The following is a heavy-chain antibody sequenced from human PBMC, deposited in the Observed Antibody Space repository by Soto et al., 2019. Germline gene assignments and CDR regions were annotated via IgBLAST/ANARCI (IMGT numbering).Heavy chain of an antibody. V-gene: IGHV3-30*18. CDR1: GFTFSSYG. J-gene: IGHJ4*02. CDR3: AKDLHTAYCGGDCYSGFDY. D-gene: IGHD2-21*02. CDR2: ISYDGSNK. Sequence: GGSLRLSCSASGFTFSSYGLHGVRQAPGKGLEWVAVISYDGSNKYYADSVKGRFTISRDNSKNTLYLQMNSLRAEDTAVYYCAKDLHTAYCGGDCYSGFDYWGQGT.